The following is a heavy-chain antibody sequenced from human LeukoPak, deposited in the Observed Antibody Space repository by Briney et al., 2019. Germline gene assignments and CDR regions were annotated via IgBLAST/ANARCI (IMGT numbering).Heavy chain of an antibody. Sequence: QSGGPLRLSCAASGFTFSNYAMTWVRQAPGKGLEWVSGISNSGCSTYYADSVKGRFTVSRDNSKNTLYLQVNSLRAEDTALYYCARHCNSFDGNYFDFWGQGSLVTVSS. D-gene: IGHD2/OR15-2a*01. V-gene: IGHV3-23*01. J-gene: IGHJ4*02. CDR1: GFTFSNYA. CDR3: ARHCNSFDGNYFDF. CDR2: ISNSGCST.